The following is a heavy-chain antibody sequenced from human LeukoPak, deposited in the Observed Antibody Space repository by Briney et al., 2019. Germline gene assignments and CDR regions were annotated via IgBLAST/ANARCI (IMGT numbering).Heavy chain of an antibody. CDR1: GYTFTGYY. CDR2: INPKSGGT. D-gene: IGHD3-16*02. Sequence: ASVKVSCKASGYTFTGYYIYWVRQAPGQGLEWMGWINPKSGGTNYAQKFQGRVTMTRNTSISTAYMELSSLRSEDTAVYYCARRVTTYYDYVWGSYRHWYFDLWGRGTLVTVSS. V-gene: IGHV1-2*02. CDR3: ARRVTTYYDYVWGSYRHWYFDL. J-gene: IGHJ2*01.